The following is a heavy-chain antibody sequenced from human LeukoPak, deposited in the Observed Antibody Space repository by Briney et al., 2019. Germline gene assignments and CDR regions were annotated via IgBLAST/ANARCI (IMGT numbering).Heavy chain of an antibody. CDR2: IYTSGST. Sequence: SETLSLTCTVSGGSISSYYWSWIRQPAGKGLEWLGRIYTSGSTNYNPSLKSRVTILVDTSKNQFSLTLNSVTAADTAVYYCARDRCYASGNCYIAYWGQGTLVTVSS. J-gene: IGHJ4*02. CDR3: ARDRCYASGNCYIAY. D-gene: IGHD3-10*01. V-gene: IGHV4-4*07. CDR1: GGSISSYY.